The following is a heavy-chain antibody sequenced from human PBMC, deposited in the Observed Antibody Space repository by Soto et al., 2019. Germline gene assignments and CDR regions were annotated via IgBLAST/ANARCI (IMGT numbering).Heavy chain of an antibody. CDR2: ISYNGNT. CDR3: ARGLDRYPFFH. CDR1: GYTFSNYG. D-gene: IGHD1-1*01. Sequence: ASVKVSFKASGYTFSNYGVTWVRQAPGQGLEWMGWISYNGNTNYAQKLQGRVTMTADTSTSTAYMELRDLISDDTAVYFCARGLDRYPFFHWGQGTLVTVS. V-gene: IGHV1-18*01. J-gene: IGHJ4*02.